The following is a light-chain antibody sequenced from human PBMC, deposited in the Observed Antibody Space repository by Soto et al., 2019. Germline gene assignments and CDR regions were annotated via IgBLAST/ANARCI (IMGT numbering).Light chain of an antibody. CDR1: SSNIGSHT. CDR2: SNY. V-gene: IGLV1-44*01. CDR3: AAWDDSLRGWV. Sequence: QSVLTQPPSASGTPGQRITISCSGSSSNIGSHTLNWYQQLPGTAPILLINSNYQRPSGVPDRFSGSKSGTSGSLAISGLQSEDEAEYYCAAWDDSLRGWVFGGGTKLTVL. J-gene: IGLJ3*02.